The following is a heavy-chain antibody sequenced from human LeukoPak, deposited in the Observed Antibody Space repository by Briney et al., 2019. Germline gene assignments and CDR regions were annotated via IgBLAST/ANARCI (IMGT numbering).Heavy chain of an antibody. CDR1: GFTFSNYD. J-gene: IGHJ4*02. CDR2: ISSSSSTI. V-gene: IGHV3-48*01. CDR3: ARGSGRVTIFGVPY. Sequence: PGGSLRLSCAASGFTFSNYDMNWVRQAPGKGLEWISDISSSSSTINYADSVKGRFTISRDNAKNSVYLQMNSVRAEDTAVYYCARGSGRVTIFGVPYWGQGTLVTVSS. D-gene: IGHD3-3*01.